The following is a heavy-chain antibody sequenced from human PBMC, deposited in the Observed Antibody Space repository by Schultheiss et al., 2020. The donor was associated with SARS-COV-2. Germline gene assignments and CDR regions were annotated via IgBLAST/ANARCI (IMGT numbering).Heavy chain of an antibody. Sequence: GGSLRLSCVASGFTFSNAWMSWVRQAPGKGLEWVSAISGSGGSTYYADSVKGRFTISRDNSKNTLYLQMNSLRAEDTAVYYCAKDLSVGGRGGLYGMDVWGQGTTVTVSS. J-gene: IGHJ6*02. D-gene: IGHD3-3*01. V-gene: IGHV3-23*01. CDR2: ISGSGGST. CDR3: AKDLSVGGRGGLYGMDV. CDR1: GFTFSNAW.